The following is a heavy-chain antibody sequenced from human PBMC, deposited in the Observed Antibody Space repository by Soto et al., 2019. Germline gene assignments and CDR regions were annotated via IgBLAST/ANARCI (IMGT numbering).Heavy chain of an antibody. Sequence: PGGSLRLSCAASGFTFSNYAMTWVRQAPGKGLEWVSAISGSGGSTYYADSVKGRFTISRDNSKNTLYLQMNSLRAEDTAVYYCAKDRWREQLVTYFDYWGQGTLVTVSS. D-gene: IGHD6-6*01. J-gene: IGHJ4*02. CDR3: AKDRWREQLVTYFDY. V-gene: IGHV3-23*01. CDR2: ISGSGGST. CDR1: GFTFSNYA.